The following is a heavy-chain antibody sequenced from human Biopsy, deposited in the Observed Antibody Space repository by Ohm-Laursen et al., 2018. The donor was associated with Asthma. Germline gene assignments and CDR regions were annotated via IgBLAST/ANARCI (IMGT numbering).Heavy chain of an antibody. CDR3: ARDVMEWYLPAFDF. Sequence: SLRLSCAASGFTFRSYAMHWVRQAPAQGLEWVAVGGRYYDGGLKYYTDSVNGRFTVSRDDSKNTLYLQRNSLRPDDTAVYYCARDVMEWYLPAFDFWGQGTLVTVSS. V-gene: IGHV3-30-3*01. CDR1: GFTFRSYA. CDR2: GGRYYDGGLK. D-gene: IGHD3-3*01. J-gene: IGHJ4*02.